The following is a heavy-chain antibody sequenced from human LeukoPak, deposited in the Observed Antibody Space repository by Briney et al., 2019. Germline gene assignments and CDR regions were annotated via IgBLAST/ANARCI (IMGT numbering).Heavy chain of an antibody. CDR1: GFIVRTNY. D-gene: IGHD3-10*01. CDR2: IYSGGNT. Sequence: GGSLRLSCAVSGFIVRTNYMNWVRQAPGKGLDWVSVIYSGGNTYYADSVKGRFTISRDNSKNTLYLQMNSLRVEDTAVYYCASSVYSGSPTKSFDYWGQGTLVTVSS. CDR3: ASSVYSGSPTKSFDY. J-gene: IGHJ4*02. V-gene: IGHV3-53*01.